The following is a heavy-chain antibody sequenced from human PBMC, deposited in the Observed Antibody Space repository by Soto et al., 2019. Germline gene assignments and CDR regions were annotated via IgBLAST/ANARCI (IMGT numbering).Heavy chain of an antibody. J-gene: IGHJ4*02. V-gene: IGHV1-46*01. Sequence: ASVKVSCKASGYTFTSYYIHWVRQAPGQGLEWMGIINPSGGSTSYAQKFQGRVTMTRDTSTSTVYMELSSLRSEDTAVYYCARDSGVTTVAYYFDYWGQGTLVTVSS. D-gene: IGHD3-3*01. CDR3: ARDSGVTTVAYYFDY. CDR1: GYTFTSYY. CDR2: INPSGGST.